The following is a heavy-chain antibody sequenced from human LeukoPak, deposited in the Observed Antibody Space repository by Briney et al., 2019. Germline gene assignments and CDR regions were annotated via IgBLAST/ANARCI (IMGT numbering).Heavy chain of an antibody. D-gene: IGHD3-22*01. V-gene: IGHV3-11*01. CDR3: ARVRSGYYFDY. Sequence: GGSLRLSCAASGFTFSDYYMSWMRQAPGKGLEWVSYMSSSDRIIYYADSVKGRFTISRDNAKNSLYLQMNSLRAEDTAVYYCARVRSGYYFDYWGQGTLVTVSS. CDR1: GFTFSDYY. CDR2: MSSSDRII. J-gene: IGHJ4*02.